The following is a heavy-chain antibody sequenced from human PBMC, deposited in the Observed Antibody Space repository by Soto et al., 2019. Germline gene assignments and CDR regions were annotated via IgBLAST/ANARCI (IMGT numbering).Heavy chain of an antibody. D-gene: IGHD5-12*01. CDR3: ARPRNILPTILYY. Sequence: PGESLKISCEGSGCSFTNYLIGWVRQMPGKGLEWMGIIYPGDSDTRYSPSFQGQVTISADKSISTAYLHLKASDTATYYCARPRNILPTILYYWGQGTLVTVS. CDR2: IYPGDSDT. CDR1: GCSFTNYL. J-gene: IGHJ4*02. V-gene: IGHV5-51*01.